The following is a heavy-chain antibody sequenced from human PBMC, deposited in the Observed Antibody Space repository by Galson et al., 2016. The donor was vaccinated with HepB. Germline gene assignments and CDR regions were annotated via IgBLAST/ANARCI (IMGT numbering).Heavy chain of an antibody. CDR1: GDSVYNNGAA. CDR2: TFYRSTWEN. CDR3: ARAVMLGRGMDV. D-gene: IGHD3-10*01. Sequence: RAISGDSVYNNGAAWVWIRQSPSRGLEWLGRTFYRSTWENHYAGSVKNRITISPDTSRNQFSLHLNSVTPEDTAVYYCARAVMLGRGMDVWGQGTTVTVSS. V-gene: IGHV6-1*01. J-gene: IGHJ6*02.